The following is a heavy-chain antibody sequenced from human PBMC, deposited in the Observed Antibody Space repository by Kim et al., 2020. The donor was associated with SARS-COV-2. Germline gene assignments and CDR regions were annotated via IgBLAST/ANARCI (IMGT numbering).Heavy chain of an antibody. J-gene: IGHJ3*02. CDR3: ATPYSSGWEDAFDI. V-gene: IGHV1-2*02. Sequence: AQKFQGRVTMTRDTSISTAYMELSRLRSDDTAVYYCATPYSSGWEDAFDIWGQGTMVTVSS. D-gene: IGHD6-19*01.